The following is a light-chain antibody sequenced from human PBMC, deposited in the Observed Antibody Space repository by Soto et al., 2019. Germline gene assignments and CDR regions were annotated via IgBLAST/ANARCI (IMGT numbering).Light chain of an antibody. J-gene: IGKJ5*01. CDR3: KQHGTSPIT. CDR1: QSVPSKY. V-gene: IGKV3-20*01. CDR2: GAS. Sequence: EIVMTQPPGTLSLSPGGRATLSCRDSQSVPSKYLAWYQQNPGQAPRLLIYGASNRATGIPDRFSGSGSGTDFTLTISRLEPDDFAVYYCKQHGTSPITFGQGTRLEIK.